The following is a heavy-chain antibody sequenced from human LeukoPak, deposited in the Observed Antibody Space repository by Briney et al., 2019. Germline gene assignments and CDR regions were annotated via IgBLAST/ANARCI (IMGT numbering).Heavy chain of an antibody. CDR3: ARRDWNYWYFDL. Sequence: PSETLSLTCTVSGGSLSSYYWSWIRQPAGKGLEWIGRIYASGSTTYNPSLMSRVTISVDKSKNQFSLKLSSVTAADTAVYYCARRDWNYWYFDLWGRGALVTVSS. CDR1: GGSLSSYY. D-gene: IGHD1-1*01. J-gene: IGHJ2*01. V-gene: IGHV4-4*07. CDR2: IYASGST.